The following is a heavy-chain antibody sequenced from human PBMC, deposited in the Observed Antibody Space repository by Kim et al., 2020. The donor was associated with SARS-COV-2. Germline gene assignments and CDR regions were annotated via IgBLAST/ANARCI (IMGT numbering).Heavy chain of an antibody. D-gene: IGHD6-13*01. Sequence: YADPVKGRFTISRDKAKNSLYLQMNSLGDEDTAVYYCARGQEGIATAFDYWGQGTLVTVSS. J-gene: IGHJ4*02. CDR3: ARGQEGIATAFDY. V-gene: IGHV3-48*02.